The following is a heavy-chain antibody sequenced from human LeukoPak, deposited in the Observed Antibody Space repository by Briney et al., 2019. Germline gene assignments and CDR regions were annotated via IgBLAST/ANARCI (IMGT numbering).Heavy chain of an antibody. CDR3: ARDQSGYYGSGSYYKRDRETTDAFDI. D-gene: IGHD3-10*01. CDR1: GGSISSYY. CDR2: IYYSGST. V-gene: IGHV4-59*01. Sequence: SETLSLTCTVSGGSISSYYWSWIRQPPGKGLEWIGYIYYSGSTNYNPSLKSRVTISVDTSKSQFSLKLSSVTAADTAVYYCARDQSGYYGSGSYYKRDRETTDAFDIWGQGTMVTVSS. J-gene: IGHJ3*02.